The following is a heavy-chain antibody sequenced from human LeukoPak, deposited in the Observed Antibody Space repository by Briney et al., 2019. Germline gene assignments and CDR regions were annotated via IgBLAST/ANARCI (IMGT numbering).Heavy chain of an antibody. V-gene: IGHV4-4*07. Sequence: SETLSLTCTVSGGSISSYYWSWIRQPAGKGLEWIGRIYTSGSTNYNPSLKSRVTMSVDTSKNQFSLKLSSVTAADTAVYYCARSIMITFGGVIAHIPDAFDIWGQETMVTVSS. CDR3: ARSIMITFGGVIAHIPDAFDI. D-gene: IGHD3-16*02. J-gene: IGHJ3*02. CDR1: GGSISSYY. CDR2: IYTSGST.